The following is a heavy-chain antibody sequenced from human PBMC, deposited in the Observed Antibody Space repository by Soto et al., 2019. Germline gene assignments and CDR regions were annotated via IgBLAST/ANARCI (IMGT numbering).Heavy chain of an antibody. CDR3: AREYSYHFDP. J-gene: IGHJ5*02. V-gene: IGHV4-4*07. CDR2: IYSGGST. D-gene: IGHD2-21*01. Sequence: PSETLSLTCTVSGDSISGYHWTWIRQPAGEGLEWIGRIYSGGSTNYNPSLKRRVTMSVDTSKNQFSLKLTSVTAADTAVYYCAREYSYHFDPWGQGTLVTVSS. CDR1: GDSISGYH.